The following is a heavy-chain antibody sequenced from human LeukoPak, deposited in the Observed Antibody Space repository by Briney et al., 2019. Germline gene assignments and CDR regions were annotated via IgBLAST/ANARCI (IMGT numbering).Heavy chain of an antibody. D-gene: IGHD6-19*01. CDR3: ARGVIAVAGTCFDY. V-gene: IGHV4-61*01. Sequence: SETLSLTCTVSGYSISSGYFWGWIRQPPGKGLEWIGYIYYSGSTNYNPSLKSRVTISVDTSKNQFSLKLSSVTAADTAVYYCARGVIAVAGTCFDYWGQGTLVTVSS. CDR2: IYYSGST. J-gene: IGHJ4*02. CDR1: GYSISSGYF.